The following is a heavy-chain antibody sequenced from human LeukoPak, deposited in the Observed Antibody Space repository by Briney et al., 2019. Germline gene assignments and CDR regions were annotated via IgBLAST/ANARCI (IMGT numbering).Heavy chain of an antibody. J-gene: IGHJ6*03. CDR1: GFTFRSYE. Sequence: GGSLRLSCSASGFTFRSYEMNWVRQAPGKGLEWVSYIDTSGDTIHYADSVKGRFTISRDDAKNSLYLQMNSLRAEDTALYYCARGVGRAWYYYMDVWGKGTTVTVSS. D-gene: IGHD3-10*01. CDR2: IDTSGDTI. CDR3: ARGVGRAWYYYMDV. V-gene: IGHV3-48*03.